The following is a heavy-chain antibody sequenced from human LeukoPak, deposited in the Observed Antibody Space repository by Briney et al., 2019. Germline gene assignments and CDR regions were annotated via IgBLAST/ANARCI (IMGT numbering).Heavy chain of an antibody. Sequence: GGSLRLSCAASGFTFSSSWMHWVRQTPGKGLVWVSRINSDGSSTSYADSVKGRFTTSRDNAKNTLSLQMNSLRAEDTAVCYCTRASRKEPDYWGQGTLVTVSS. CDR1: GFTFSSSW. CDR2: INSDGSST. V-gene: IGHV3-74*01. J-gene: IGHJ4*02. CDR3: TRASRKEPDY. D-gene: IGHD1-14*01.